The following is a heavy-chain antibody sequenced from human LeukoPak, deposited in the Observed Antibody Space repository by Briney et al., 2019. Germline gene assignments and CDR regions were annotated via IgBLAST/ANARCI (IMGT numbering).Heavy chain of an antibody. V-gene: IGHV3-49*04. CDR3: TRGTYYYDTDAYLWDFDY. D-gene: IGHD3-22*01. Sequence: TGGSLRLSCTASGFTFGDYAINWVRQAPGQGLEWVSFIRRKASGGTTEYAASVEGRFTISRDDSKNIAYLQMNSLKTEDTAVYYCTRGTYYYDTDAYLWDFDYWGQGTPVTVSS. CDR2: IRRKASGGTT. CDR1: GFTFGDYA. J-gene: IGHJ4*02.